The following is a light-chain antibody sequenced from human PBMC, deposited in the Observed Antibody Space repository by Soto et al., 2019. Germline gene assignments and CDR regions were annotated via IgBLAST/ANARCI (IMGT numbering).Light chain of an antibody. CDR3: AGWDDSLSGFYV. CDR1: SSDIGTNY. V-gene: IGLV1-47*01. CDR2: RNN. J-gene: IGLJ1*01. Sequence: QSVLTQPPSVSGTPGQWITISCPGSSSDIGTNYVYWYQQLPGAAPKLLIYRNNQRPSGVPDRFSGSKSGTSASLAISGLRSEDEAEYHCAGWDDSLSGFYVFGTGTKVTVL.